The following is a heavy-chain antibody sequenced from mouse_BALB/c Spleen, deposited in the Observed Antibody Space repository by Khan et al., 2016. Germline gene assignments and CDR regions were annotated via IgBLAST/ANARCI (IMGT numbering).Heavy chain of an antibody. CDR3: ARTARIKY. V-gene: IGHV3-2*02. Sequence: EVQLQESGPGLVKPSQSLSLTCTVSGYSITSGYGWNWIRQFPGNKLEWMGYISYSGSTNYNPSLKSRISITRDTSKNQFFLQLNSVTTEERATYSCARTARIKYWGQGTTLTVSS. D-gene: IGHD1-2*01. CDR2: ISYSGST. CDR1: GYSITSGYG. J-gene: IGHJ2*01.